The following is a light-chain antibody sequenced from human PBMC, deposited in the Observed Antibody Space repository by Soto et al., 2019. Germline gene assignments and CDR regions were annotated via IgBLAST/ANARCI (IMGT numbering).Light chain of an antibody. CDR2: EVS. Sequence: QSALTQPASVSGSPGQSITISCTGTSSDVGGYNYVSWYQQHPGKAPKLMIYEVSYRPSGVSNRFSGSKSGNTASLTISGLQADDEADYYCISYTSSSTLVFGGGTKVTVL. CDR1: SSDVGGYNY. J-gene: IGLJ2*01. CDR3: ISYTSSSTLV. V-gene: IGLV2-14*01.